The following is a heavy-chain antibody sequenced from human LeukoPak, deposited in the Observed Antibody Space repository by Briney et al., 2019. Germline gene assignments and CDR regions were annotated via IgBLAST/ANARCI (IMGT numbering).Heavy chain of an antibody. J-gene: IGHJ4*02. CDR2: MYLSGTT. Sequence: SGTLSLTCTVSGDSINSLDLWSWVRQPPGQGLGWIGEMYLSGTTHSNPSVKSRVTISIDKSKNQFFLNLSSVTAADTAVYYCAGLVGRYSSGLYYYYFDYWGQGTLVTVSS. CDR3: AGLVGRYSSGLYYYYFDY. D-gene: IGHD3-22*01. V-gene: IGHV4-4*02. CDR1: GDSINSLDL.